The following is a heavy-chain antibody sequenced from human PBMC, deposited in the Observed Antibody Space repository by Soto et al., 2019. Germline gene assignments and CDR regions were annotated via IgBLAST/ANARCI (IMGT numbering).Heavy chain of an antibody. Sequence: QVQLVESGGGVVQPGRSLRLSCAASGFTFSSYGMHWVRQAPGKGLEWVAVISYDGSNKYYADSVKGRFTISRDNSKNTLYLQMNSLRAEDTAVYYCAKQLGYCSSTNCRDSYYGMDVWGQGTTVTVSS. CDR1: GFTFSSYG. CDR2: ISYDGSNK. V-gene: IGHV3-30*18. D-gene: IGHD2-2*01. J-gene: IGHJ6*02. CDR3: AKQLGYCSSTNCRDSYYGMDV.